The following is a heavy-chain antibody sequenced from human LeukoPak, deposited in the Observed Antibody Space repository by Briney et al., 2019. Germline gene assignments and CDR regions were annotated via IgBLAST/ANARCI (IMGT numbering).Heavy chain of an antibody. V-gene: IGHV3-30-3*01. CDR1: GFTFSSYA. D-gene: IGHD3-10*01. J-gene: IGHJ6*03. CDR3: ARGGDITMVRGVIGMGPYYYYMDV. Sequence: PGGSLRLSCAASGFTFSSYAMHWVRQAPGKGLEWVAVISYDGSNKYYADSVKGRFTISRDNSKNTLYLQMNSLRAEDTAVYYCARGGDITMVRGVIGMGPYYYYMDVWGKGTTVTVSS. CDR2: ISYDGSNK.